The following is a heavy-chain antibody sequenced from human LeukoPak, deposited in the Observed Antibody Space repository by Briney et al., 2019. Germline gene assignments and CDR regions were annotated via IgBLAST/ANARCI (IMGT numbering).Heavy chain of an antibody. Sequence: SETLSLTCTVSGGSMNNYYWIWIRQPPGKGLEWIGHIYYSGSTTYNPSLKSRVTMSVDTSKTQFSLQLSSVTAADTAVYYCARHTPNRGGDAFDIWGQGTMVTVSS. CDR1: GGSMNNYY. D-gene: IGHD7-27*01. V-gene: IGHV4-59*08. CDR3: ARHTPNRGGDAFDI. J-gene: IGHJ3*02. CDR2: IYYSGST.